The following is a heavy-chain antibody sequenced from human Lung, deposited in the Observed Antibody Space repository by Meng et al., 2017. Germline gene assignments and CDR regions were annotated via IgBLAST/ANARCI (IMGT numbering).Heavy chain of an antibody. J-gene: IGHJ4*02. D-gene: IGHD6-19*01. CDR2: ISSSSSYI. CDR1: GFTFSNYS. CDR3: AGPTGLGHFDC. Sequence: EVQLVESGGGLVKPVWSLRLSCAASGFTFSNYSMNWVRQAPGKGLEWVSSISSSSSYIYYADSVKGRFTISRDNAKNSLYLQMNSLRAEDTAVYYCAGPTGLGHFDCWGQGTLVTVSS. V-gene: IGHV3-21*01.